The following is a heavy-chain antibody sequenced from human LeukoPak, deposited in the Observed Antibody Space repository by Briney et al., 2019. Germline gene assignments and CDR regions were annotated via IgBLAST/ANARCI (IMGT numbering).Heavy chain of an antibody. J-gene: IGHJ4*02. CDR1: GYTFTGYY. CDR2: INPNSGGT. V-gene: IGHV1-2*02. Sequence: ASVKVSCKASGYTFTGYYMHWVRQAPGQGLEWMGWINPNSGGTNYAQKFQGRVTMTRDTSISTAYMELSRLRSDDTAVYYCARDPDRTGSIDYWGQGTLVTVSS. CDR3: ARDPDRTGSIDY. D-gene: IGHD1-26*01.